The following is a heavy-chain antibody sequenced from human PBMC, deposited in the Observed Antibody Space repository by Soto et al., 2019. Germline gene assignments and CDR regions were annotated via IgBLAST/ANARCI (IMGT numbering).Heavy chain of an antibody. CDR3: ARDRGRGSSTSYYFDY. CDR1: GFTFSSYN. CDR2: ISSTSSSI. Sequence: PGGSLRLSCAASGFTFSSYNMNWVRQAPGKGLERVSSISSTSSSIYYADSLEGRFAISRDNTKNSLYLQMNSLRAEDTAVYYCARDRGRGSSTSYYFDYWGQGILVTVSS. J-gene: IGHJ4*02. V-gene: IGHV3-21*01. D-gene: IGHD6-6*01.